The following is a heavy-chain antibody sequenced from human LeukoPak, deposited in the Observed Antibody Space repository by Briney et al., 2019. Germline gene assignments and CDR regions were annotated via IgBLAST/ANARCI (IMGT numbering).Heavy chain of an antibody. V-gene: IGHV4-59*01. CDR3: ARGQYYYGSGRFDP. D-gene: IGHD3-10*01. CDR1: GGSISSYY. CDR2: IYYSGST. Sequence: SETLSLTCTVSGGSISSYYWSWIRQPPGKRLEWIGYIYYSGSTNYNPSLKSRVTISVDTSKNQFSLKLSSVTAADTAVYYCARGQYYYGSGRFDPWGQGTLVTVSS. J-gene: IGHJ5*02.